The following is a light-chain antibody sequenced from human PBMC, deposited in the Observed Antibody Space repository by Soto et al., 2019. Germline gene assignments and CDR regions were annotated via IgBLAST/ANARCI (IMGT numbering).Light chain of an antibody. CDR3: QEYKSFSWT. CDR1: QTIGWR. Sequence: IQMTQSPSTLSASVGDRVTITCRASQTIGWRLAWYQQKPGKAPKLLIYDAANLESGVPSRVSGSGSGTEFTLTIYSLQPDDSATYYCQEYKSFSWTFGQGTKVEV. CDR2: DAA. V-gene: IGKV1-5*01. J-gene: IGKJ1*01.